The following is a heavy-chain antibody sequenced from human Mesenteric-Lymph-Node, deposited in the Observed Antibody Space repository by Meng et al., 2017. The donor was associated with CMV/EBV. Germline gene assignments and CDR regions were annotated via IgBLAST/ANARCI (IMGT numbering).Heavy chain of an antibody. J-gene: IGHJ4*02. CDR3: ARIPTDNLPNQHFDY. Sequence: SGYMFICYYIHWVRQAPGQGLEWMGWLDPNSGGTKSAQKLQGRVTMTRDTSISTAYMELSSLRSDDTAVYYCARIPTDNLPNQHFDYWGQGTLVTVSS. D-gene: IGHD2-8*01. V-gene: IGHV1-2*02. CDR2: LDPNSGGT. CDR1: GYMFICYY.